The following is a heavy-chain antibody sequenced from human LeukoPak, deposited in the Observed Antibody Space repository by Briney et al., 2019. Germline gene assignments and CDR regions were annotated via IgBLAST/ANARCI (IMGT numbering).Heavy chain of an antibody. CDR3: AKMQGYFDY. Sequence: GGSLRLSCATSGFTFNNNAMSWVRQAPGKGLEWVSAINGGGDATEYADSVKGRFTISRDNSKNTLYLQMNSLRAEDAATYYCAKMQGYFDYWGQGSLVTVSS. J-gene: IGHJ4*02. CDR2: INGGGDAT. CDR1: GFTFNNNA. V-gene: IGHV3-23*01.